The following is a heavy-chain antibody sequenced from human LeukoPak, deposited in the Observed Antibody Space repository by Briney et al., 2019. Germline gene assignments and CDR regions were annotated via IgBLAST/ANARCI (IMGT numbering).Heavy chain of an antibody. J-gene: IGHJ4*02. CDR1: EFTVSMHW. Sequence: GGSLRLSWVASEFTVSMHWISSVRLAPGGGLEWVPKIKQEVRETYYVDSVKGRFTNTRDNAKKSLYLQMNSLRAEDTAVYYCARSYSRFDYWGQGTLVTVSS. CDR3: ARSYSRFDY. CDR2: IKQEVRET. D-gene: IGHD6-13*01. V-gene: IGHV3-7*01.